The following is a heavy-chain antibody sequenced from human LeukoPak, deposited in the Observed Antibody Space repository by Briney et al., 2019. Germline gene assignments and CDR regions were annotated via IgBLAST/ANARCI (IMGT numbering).Heavy chain of an antibody. CDR2: IYTSGST. Sequence: SETQSLTCTVSGGSISSYYWSWIRQPAGKGLEWIGRIYTSGSTNYNPSLKSRVTMSVDTSKNQFSLKLSSVTAADTAVYYCARDTGYDILTGYSYYFDYWGQGTLVTVSS. V-gene: IGHV4-4*07. J-gene: IGHJ4*02. CDR1: GGSISSYY. D-gene: IGHD3-9*01. CDR3: ARDTGYDILTGYSYYFDY.